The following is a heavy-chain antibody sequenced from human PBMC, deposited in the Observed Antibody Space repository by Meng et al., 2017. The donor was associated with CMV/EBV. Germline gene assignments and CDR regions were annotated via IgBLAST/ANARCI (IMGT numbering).Heavy chain of an antibody. J-gene: IGHJ4*02. V-gene: IGHV1-69*02. CDR1: GGTFSSYT. D-gene: IGHD5-12*01. Sequence: SVKVSCKASGGTFSSYTISWVRQAPGQGLEWMGRIIPILGITDYAQKFQGRVTITADKSTTTSYMELSSLRSDDTAVYYCARSGFTGYDFVSSLMTWRGQGTLVTVSS. CDR3: ARSGFTGYDFVSSLMTW. CDR2: IIPILGIT.